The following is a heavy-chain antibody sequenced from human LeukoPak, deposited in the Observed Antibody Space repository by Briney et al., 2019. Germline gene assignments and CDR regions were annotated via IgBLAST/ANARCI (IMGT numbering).Heavy chain of an antibody. CDR2: ISSSSSTI. J-gene: IGHJ4*02. CDR3: ARVVGTYYGYFDH. V-gene: IGHV3-48*01. CDR1: GFTFSSYI. Sequence: GGSLRLSCAASGFTFSSYIMNWVRQAPGKGLEWVSYISSSSSTIYYAGSVKGRFTISRDNAKNSLYLQLNSLRAEDTAVYYCARVVGTYYGYFDHWGQGTLVTVSS. D-gene: IGHD1-26*01.